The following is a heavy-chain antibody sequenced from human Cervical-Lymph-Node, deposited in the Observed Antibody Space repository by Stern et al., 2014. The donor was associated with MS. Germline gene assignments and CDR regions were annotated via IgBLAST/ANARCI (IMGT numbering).Heavy chain of an antibody. CDR1: GFTFSDCY. Sequence: MQLVESGGGLVKPGGSLRLSCAASGFTFSDCYMSWIRQAPGKGLEWVSYISSGGSTIYYADSGKGRFIISRDNAKKSLYLQMNSLRAEDTAVYYCAREGFGVVIPDYWGQGTLVTVSS. D-gene: IGHD3-3*01. CDR3: AREGFGVVIPDY. CDR2: ISSGGSTI. J-gene: IGHJ4*02. V-gene: IGHV3-11*01.